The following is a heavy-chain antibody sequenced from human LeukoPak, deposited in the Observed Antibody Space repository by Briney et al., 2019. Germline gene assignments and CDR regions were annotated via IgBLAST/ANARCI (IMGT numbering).Heavy chain of an antibody. J-gene: IGHJ4*02. CDR3: ARDPQLGPFDY. D-gene: IGHD6-6*01. CDR1: GGSISSYY. CDR2: IYYSGST. Sequence: KPSETLSLTRTVSGGSISSYYWSWIRQPPGKGLEWIGYIYYSGSTNYNPSLKSRVTISVDTSKNQFSLKLSSVTAADTAVYYCARDPQLGPFDYWGQGTLVTVSS. V-gene: IGHV4-59*12.